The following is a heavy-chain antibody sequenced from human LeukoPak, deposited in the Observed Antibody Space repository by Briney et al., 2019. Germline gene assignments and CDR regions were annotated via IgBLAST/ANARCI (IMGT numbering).Heavy chain of an antibody. J-gene: IGHJ3*02. Sequence: SQTLSLTCTVSGGSISSGGYYWSWIRQHPGKGLEWIGYIYYSGSTYYNPSLKSRVTISVDTSKNQFSLKLSSVTAADTAVYYCARFPSGPPGTVGGLGDAFDIWGQGTMVTVSS. V-gene: IGHV4-31*03. CDR3: ARFPSGPPGTVGGLGDAFDI. CDR2: IYYSGST. CDR1: GGSISSGGYY. D-gene: IGHD1-7*01.